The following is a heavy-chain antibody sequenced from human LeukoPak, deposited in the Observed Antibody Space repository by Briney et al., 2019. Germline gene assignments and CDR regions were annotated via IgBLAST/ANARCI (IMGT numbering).Heavy chain of an antibody. CDR3: VRLRRNSDTSGYYYYDF. CDR2: ISVRSNYI. V-gene: IGHV3-21*01. J-gene: IGHJ4*02. Sequence: GGSLRLSCAASGYTFSSFSINWVRQAPGKGLEWVSSISVRSNYIYYADSVRGRFTISRGDARDSLYLQMNSLRAEDTAVYYCVRLRRNSDTSGYYYYDFWGQGTLVTVSS. CDR1: GYTFSSFS. D-gene: IGHD3-22*01.